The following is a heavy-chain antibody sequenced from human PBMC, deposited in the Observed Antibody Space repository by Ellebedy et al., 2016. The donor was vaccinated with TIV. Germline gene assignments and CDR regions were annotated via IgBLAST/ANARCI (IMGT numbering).Heavy chain of an antibody. CDR3: AKIRSFDY. V-gene: IGHV3-23*01. CDR2: ISGSGGST. Sequence: GESLKISXAASGFTFSSYAMSWVRQAPGKGLEWVSAISGSGGSTYYADSVKGRFTISRDNSKNTLYLQMNSLRAEDTAVYYCAKIRSFDYWGQGTLVTVSS. J-gene: IGHJ4*02. CDR1: GFTFSSYA. D-gene: IGHD4-17*01.